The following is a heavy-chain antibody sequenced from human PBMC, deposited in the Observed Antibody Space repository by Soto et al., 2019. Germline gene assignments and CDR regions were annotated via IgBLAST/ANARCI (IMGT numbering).Heavy chain of an antibody. CDR1: GGSISSGGYY. V-gene: IGHV4-31*03. Sequence: PSETLSLTCTVSGGSISSGGYYWSWIRQHPGKGLEWIGYIYYSGSTYYNPSLKSRVTISVDTSKNQFSLKLSSVTAADTAVYYCARDSSFSGSRNWGQGTLVTVSS. CDR2: IYYSGST. D-gene: IGHD3-22*01. J-gene: IGHJ4*02. CDR3: ARDSSFSGSRN.